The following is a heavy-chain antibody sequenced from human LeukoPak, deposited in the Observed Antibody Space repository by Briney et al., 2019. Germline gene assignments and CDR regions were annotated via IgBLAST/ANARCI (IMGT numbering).Heavy chain of an antibody. CDR3: AKEKNSGYYYHFDY. V-gene: IGHV3-23*01. D-gene: IGHD3-22*01. Sequence: GGSLRLSCAASGFTFTNYGISWVRQAPGKGPEWVSAVSGGGGSTYYADSVKGRFTISRDNSKNTVYLQMNSLRAEDTAVYYCAKEKNSGYYYHFDYWGQGTLVTVSS. CDR2: VSGGGGST. CDR1: GFTFTNYG. J-gene: IGHJ4*02.